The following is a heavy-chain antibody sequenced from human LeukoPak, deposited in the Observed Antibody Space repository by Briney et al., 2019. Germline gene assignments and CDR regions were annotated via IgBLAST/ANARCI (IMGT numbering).Heavy chain of an antibody. CDR1: GFTFSSYG. CDR2: IGYDGSNK. J-gene: IGHJ5*02. D-gene: IGHD6-13*01. Sequence: GGSLRLSCAASGFTFSSYGMHWVRQAPGKGLEWVAVIGYDGSNKYYADSVKGRFTISRDNSKNTLYLQMNSLRAEDTAVYYCARDCLGYSSSLGGFGPWGQGTLVTVSS. V-gene: IGHV3-33*01. CDR3: ARDCLGYSSSLGGFGP.